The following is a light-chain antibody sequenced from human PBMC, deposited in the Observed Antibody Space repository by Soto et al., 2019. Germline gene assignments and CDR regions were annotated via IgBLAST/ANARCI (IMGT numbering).Light chain of an antibody. CDR2: EVT. V-gene: IGLV2-14*01. J-gene: IGLJ1*01. Sequence: QSALSQPASVSGSPGQTITISCTGTSTDVGGYNAVSWYQHHPGKAPKLIIYEVTHRPSGVSDRFSASKSGNTASLTISGLQAEDEAYYYCNSSIVSHLYVFGTGTKLTVL. CDR1: STDVGGYNA. CDR3: NSSIVSHLYV.